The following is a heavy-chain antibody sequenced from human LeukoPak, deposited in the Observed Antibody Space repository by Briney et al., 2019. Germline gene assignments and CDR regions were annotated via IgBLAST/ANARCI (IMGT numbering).Heavy chain of an antibody. CDR1: GGSISSHY. CDR2: IYYSGST. CDR3: ARRTGYLNYYYYYYMDV. J-gene: IGHJ6*03. Sequence: SETLSLTCTVSGGSISSHYWSWIRPPPGKGLGWIGYIYYSGSTNYNPSLKSRVTISVDTSRNQFSLKLSSVTAADSAVYYCARRTGYLNYYYYYYMDVWGNGTTVTVSS. D-gene: IGHD3/OR15-3a*01. V-gene: IGHV4-59*11.